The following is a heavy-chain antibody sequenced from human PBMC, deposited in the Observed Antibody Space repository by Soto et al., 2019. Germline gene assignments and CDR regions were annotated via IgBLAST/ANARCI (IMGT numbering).Heavy chain of an antibody. Sequence: QGQLVQSGAEVKKPGASVKVSCKASGYTFTSYGISWVRQAPGQGLEWMGWISAYNGNTNYAQKLQGRVTMTTDTSTSTAYMELRSLRSDDTAVYYCARVDEQWLVRDDAFDIWGLGTMVTVSS. V-gene: IGHV1-18*01. CDR2: ISAYNGNT. J-gene: IGHJ3*02. CDR3: ARVDEQWLVRDDAFDI. CDR1: GYTFTSYG. D-gene: IGHD6-19*01.